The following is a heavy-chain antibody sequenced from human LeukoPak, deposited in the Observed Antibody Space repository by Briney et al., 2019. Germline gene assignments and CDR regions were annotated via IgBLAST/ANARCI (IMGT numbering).Heavy chain of an antibody. V-gene: IGHV3-21*01. J-gene: IGHJ4*02. CDR2: ISSGSSAI. CDR3: ARGHTAVTRHFDF. Sequence: GGSLRLSCEASGFTFTTYSMTWVRQAPGKGLEWVSIISSGSSAIFSADALKGRFTNSRDDAKNLLYLDMNSLRAEDTAVYYCARGHTAVTRHFDFWGQGTLVTVSS. CDR1: GFTFTTYS. D-gene: IGHD4-17*01.